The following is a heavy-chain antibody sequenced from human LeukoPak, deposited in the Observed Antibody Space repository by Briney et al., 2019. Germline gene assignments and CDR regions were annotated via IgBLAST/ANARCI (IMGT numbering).Heavy chain of an antibody. D-gene: IGHD5-18*01. Sequence: PGRSLRLSCAASGFTFSSYGMHWVRQAPGKGLEWVAVISDNGSNKYYADSVKGRFTISRDSSKNTMYLQMNSLRVEDTAVYYCAKDNRRYSCDYWSQGTLVTVSS. CDR3: AKDNRRYSCDY. CDR2: ISDNGSNK. CDR1: GFTFSSYG. V-gene: IGHV3-30*18. J-gene: IGHJ4*02.